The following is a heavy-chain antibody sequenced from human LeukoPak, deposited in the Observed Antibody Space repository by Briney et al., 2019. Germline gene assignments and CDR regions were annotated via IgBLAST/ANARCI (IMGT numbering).Heavy chain of an antibody. Sequence: SETLSLTCTVSGGSISSYYWSWIRQPAGKGLEWIGRIYTSGSTNYNPSLKSRVTISVDTSKNQFSLKLSSVTAADTAVYYCASWEVNYYGSGSYFVYWGQGTLVTVSS. D-gene: IGHD3-10*01. CDR1: GGSISSYY. V-gene: IGHV4-4*07. CDR2: IYTSGST. J-gene: IGHJ4*02. CDR3: ASWEVNYYGSGSYFVY.